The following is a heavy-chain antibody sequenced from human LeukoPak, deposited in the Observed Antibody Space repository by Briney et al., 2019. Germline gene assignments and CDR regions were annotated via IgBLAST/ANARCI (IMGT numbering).Heavy chain of an antibody. Sequence: SETLSLTCTVSGVSISSYFWSWIRQPPGKGLEWIGEINHSGSTNYNPSLKSRVTISVDTSKNQFSLKLSSVTAADTAVYYCASVSPEYYDSSGYSGNDYWGQGTLVTVSS. CDR1: GVSISSYF. D-gene: IGHD3-22*01. CDR3: ASVSPEYYDSSGYSGNDY. V-gene: IGHV4-34*01. CDR2: INHSGST. J-gene: IGHJ4*02.